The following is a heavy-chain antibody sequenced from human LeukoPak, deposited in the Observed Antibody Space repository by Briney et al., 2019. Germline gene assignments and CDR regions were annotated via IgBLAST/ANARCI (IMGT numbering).Heavy chain of an antibody. V-gene: IGHV4-39*07. Sequence: PSEILSPTCIVSGGSISSSSYYWGWIRQPPGKGLEWIGNIYYSGSTYYNPSLKSRVTISVDTSKNQISLKLRSVTAADTAVYYCARDRGSSWYWYNWFDPWGQGTLVTVSS. CDR2: IYYSGST. CDR3: ARDRGSSWYWYNWFDP. J-gene: IGHJ5*02. CDR1: GGSISSSSYY. D-gene: IGHD6-13*01.